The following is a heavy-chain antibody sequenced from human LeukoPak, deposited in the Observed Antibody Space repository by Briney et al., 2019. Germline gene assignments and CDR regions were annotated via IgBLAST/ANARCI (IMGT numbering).Heavy chain of an antibody. V-gene: IGHV4-39*07. D-gene: IGHD2-2*01. CDR3: ARGLGGSTSR. Sequence: SETLSLTCTVSGGSISSSSYYWGWIRQPPGKGLEWIGEINHSGSTNYNPPLKSRVTISVDTSKNQFSLKLSSVTAADTAVYYCARGLGGSTSRWGQGTLVTVSS. CDR2: INHSGST. J-gene: IGHJ4*02. CDR1: GGSISSSSYY.